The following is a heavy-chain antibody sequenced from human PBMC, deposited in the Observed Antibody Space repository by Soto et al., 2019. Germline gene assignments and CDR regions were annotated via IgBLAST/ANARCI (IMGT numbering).Heavy chain of an antibody. CDR2: IWYDGSNK. D-gene: IGHD2-15*01. Sequence: GGSLRLSCAASGFTFSRYGMHWVRQAPGKGLEWVAVIWYDGSNKYYADSVKGRFTISRDNSKNTLYLQMNSLRAEDTAVYYCAREVVVAATHDYWGQGTLVTVSS. CDR1: GFTFSRYG. V-gene: IGHV3-33*01. J-gene: IGHJ4*02. CDR3: AREVVVAATHDY.